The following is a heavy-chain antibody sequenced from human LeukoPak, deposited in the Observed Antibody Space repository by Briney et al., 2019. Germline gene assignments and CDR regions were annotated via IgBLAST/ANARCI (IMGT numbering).Heavy chain of an antibody. J-gene: IGHJ4*02. CDR1: GGSISSGGYY. V-gene: IGHV4-31*03. D-gene: IGHD3-3*01. Sequence: SETLSLTCTVSGGSISSGGYYWSWIRQHPGKGLEWIGYIYYSGSTNYNPSLKSRVTISVDTSKNQFSLKLSSVTAADTAVYYCARGRSSGITIFGVVIHYEYWGQGTLVTVSS. CDR2: IYYSGST. CDR3: ARGRSSGITIFGVVIHYEY.